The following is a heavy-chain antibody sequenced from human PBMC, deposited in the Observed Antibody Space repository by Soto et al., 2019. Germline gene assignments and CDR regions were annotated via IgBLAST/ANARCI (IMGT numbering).Heavy chain of an antibody. D-gene: IGHD3-9*01. V-gene: IGHV4-31*03. J-gene: IGHJ4*02. CDR3: ARGNSRYFDWLSFDY. CDR1: GGSISSGGYY. Sequence: QVQLQESGPGLVKPSQTLSLTCTVSGGSISSGGYYWSWIRQHPGKGLEWIGYIYYSGSTYYNQCLKSRVTISVDTSKNQCSLKMSSVTAADTAVYYCARGNSRYFDWLSFDYWGQGTLVTVSS. CDR2: IYYSGST.